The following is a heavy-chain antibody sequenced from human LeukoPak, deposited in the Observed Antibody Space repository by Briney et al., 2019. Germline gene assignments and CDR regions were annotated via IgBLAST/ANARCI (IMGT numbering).Heavy chain of an antibody. CDR2: ISYDGSNK. D-gene: IGHD3-22*01. CDR1: GFTFSIYA. Sequence: GGSLRLSCAASGFTFSIYAMHWVRQAPGKGLEWVAVISYDGSNKYYADSVKGRFTISRDNSKNTLYLQMNSLRAEDTAVYYCAREVHYYDSSGYYYRPFDYWGQGTLVTVSS. CDR3: AREVHYYDSSGYYYRPFDY. V-gene: IGHV3-30-3*01. J-gene: IGHJ4*02.